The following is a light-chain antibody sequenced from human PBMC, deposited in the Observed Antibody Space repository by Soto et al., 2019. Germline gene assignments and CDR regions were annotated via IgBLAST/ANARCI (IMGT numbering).Light chain of an antibody. Sequence: EIVLTQSPGTLSLSPGERATLSCRASQSVSSSYLAWYQQKPGQAPRLLIYGASSWATGIPERFSGSGSGTEFTLTISRLEPEDFAVYYCQQYGSSPGTFGQGTKVEIK. CDR1: QSVSSSY. CDR3: QQYGSSPGT. V-gene: IGKV3-20*01. CDR2: GAS. J-gene: IGKJ1*01.